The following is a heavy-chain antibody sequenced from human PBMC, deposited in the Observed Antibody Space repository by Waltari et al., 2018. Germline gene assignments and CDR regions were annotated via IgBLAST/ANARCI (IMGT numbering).Heavy chain of an antibody. V-gene: IGHV3-53*01. J-gene: IGHJ6*02. CDR1: GFTVSSNY. CDR3: ARDRVRKLTMTYYYYGMDV. D-gene: IGHD3-3*01. CDR2: IYSGGST. Sequence: EVQLVESGGGLIQPGGSLRLSCAASGFTVSSNYMSWVRQAPGKGLEWVSVIYSGGSTYYADSVKGRFTISRDNSKNTLYLQMNSLRAEDTAVYYCARDRVRKLTMTYYYYGMDVWGQGTTVTVSS.